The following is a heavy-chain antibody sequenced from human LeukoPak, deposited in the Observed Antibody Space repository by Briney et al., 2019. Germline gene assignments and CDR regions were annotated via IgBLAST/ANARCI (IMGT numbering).Heavy chain of an antibody. CDR1: GGSISSYY. CDR3: ARGVIDSSGYYYPDYWYFDL. CDR2: IYYSGST. V-gene: IGHV4-59*01. Sequence: SETLSLTYTVSGGSISSYYWSWIRQPPGKGLEWIGYIYYSGSTNYNPSLKSRVTISVDTSKNQFSLKLSSVTAADTAVYYCARGVIDSSGYYYPDYWYFDLWGRGTLVTVSS. J-gene: IGHJ2*01. D-gene: IGHD3-22*01.